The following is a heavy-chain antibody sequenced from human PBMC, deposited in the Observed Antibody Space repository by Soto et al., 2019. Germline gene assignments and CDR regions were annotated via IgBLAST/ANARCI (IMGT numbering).Heavy chain of an antibody. D-gene: IGHD3-10*01. V-gene: IGHV1-46*03. CDR3: ARRTIISGFDY. Sequence: QVQLVQSGAEVKKPGASVKVSCKASGYTFTSYYMHWVRQAPGQGLEWMGIINPSGGSTSYAQKCQGSVTMTRDAPTSTVYMELSSLRSEDTAVYYCARRTIISGFDYWGQGTLVTVSS. CDR2: INPSGGST. CDR1: GYTFTSYY. J-gene: IGHJ4*02.